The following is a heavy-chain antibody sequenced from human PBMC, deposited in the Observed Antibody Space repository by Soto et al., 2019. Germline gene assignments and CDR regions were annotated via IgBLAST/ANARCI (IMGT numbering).Heavy chain of an antibody. Sequence: PSETLSLTCTVSGVSISSYYWSWIRQPPGKGLEWIGYIYYSGSTNYNPSLKSRVTISVDTSKNQFSLKLSSVTAADTAVYYCGRRWGYAFDIWGQGTMVTVSS. CDR1: GVSISSYY. CDR3: GRRWGYAFDI. J-gene: IGHJ3*02. V-gene: IGHV4-59*08. CDR2: IYYSGST. D-gene: IGHD1-26*01.